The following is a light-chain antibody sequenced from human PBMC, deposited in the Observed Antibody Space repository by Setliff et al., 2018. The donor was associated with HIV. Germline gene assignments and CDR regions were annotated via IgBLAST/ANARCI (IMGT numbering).Light chain of an antibody. Sequence: ALAQPHSVSGSPGQSVTTSCTGTSSDVGGYNYVSWYQQHPDKAPKLMIYDVSKRPSGVPDRFSGSKSGNTASLTISGLQAEDEADYHCCSYAGNSYVFGTGTKVTVL. CDR1: SSDVGGYNY. J-gene: IGLJ1*01. CDR2: DVS. V-gene: IGLV2-11*01. CDR3: CSYAGNSYV.